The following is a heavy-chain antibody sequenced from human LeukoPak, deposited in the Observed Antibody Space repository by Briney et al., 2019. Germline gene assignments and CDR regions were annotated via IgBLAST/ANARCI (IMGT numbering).Heavy chain of an antibody. CDR2: IYHSGST. D-gene: IGHD2-2*01. CDR3: ARERVPAAIDY. J-gene: IGHJ4*02. CDR1: GYSISSGYY. V-gene: IGHV4-38-2*02. Sequence: SETLSLTCTVSGYSISSGYYWGWIRQPPGKGLEWIGSIYHSGSTYYNPSLKSRVTISVDTSKNQFSLKLSSVTAAGTAVYYCARERVPAAIDYWGQGTLVTVSS.